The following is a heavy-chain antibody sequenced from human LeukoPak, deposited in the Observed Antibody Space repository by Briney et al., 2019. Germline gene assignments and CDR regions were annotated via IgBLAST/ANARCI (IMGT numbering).Heavy chain of an antibody. CDR2: MYYSGST. J-gene: IGHJ5*02. CDR1: GGSINSGAYY. Sequence: SETLSLTCTVSGGSINSGAYYWSWIRQPPGKGLEWIGYMYYSGSTYYNPSLKSRVTISVDTSKNQFSLKLSSVTAADTAVYYCARVDCSGGSCYYPSWFDPWGQGTLVTVSS. D-gene: IGHD2-15*01. CDR3: ARVDCSGGSCYYPSWFDP. V-gene: IGHV4-30-4*01.